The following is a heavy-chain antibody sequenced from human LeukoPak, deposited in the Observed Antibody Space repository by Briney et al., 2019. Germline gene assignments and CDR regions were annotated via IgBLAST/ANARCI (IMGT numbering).Heavy chain of an antibody. D-gene: IGHD2-8*02. CDR3: ARERFAGGYRYLDY. Sequence: PSETLSLTCTVSGGSINSGGYFWNRIRQHPGRGLEWIGSIYYTGSTSYYPSLKSRLTISIATSKNQFSLRLNSVIAADTAVYYCARERFAGGYRYLDYWGQGTLVTVSS. CDR2: IYYTGST. J-gene: IGHJ4*02. V-gene: IGHV4-31*03. CDR1: GGSINSGGYF.